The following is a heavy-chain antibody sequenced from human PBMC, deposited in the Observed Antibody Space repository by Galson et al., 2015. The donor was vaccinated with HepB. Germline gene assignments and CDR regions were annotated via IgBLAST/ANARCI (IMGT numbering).Heavy chain of an antibody. J-gene: IGHJ3*02. D-gene: IGHD5-12*01. V-gene: IGHV3-30*04. CDR1: GFTFSSYA. Sequence: SLRLSCAASGFTFSSYAMHWVRQAPGKGLEWVAVISYDGSNKYYADSVKGRFTISRDNSKNTLYLQMNSLRAEDTAVYYCARERLDAFDIWGQGTMVTVSS. CDR2: ISYDGSNK. CDR3: ARERLDAFDI.